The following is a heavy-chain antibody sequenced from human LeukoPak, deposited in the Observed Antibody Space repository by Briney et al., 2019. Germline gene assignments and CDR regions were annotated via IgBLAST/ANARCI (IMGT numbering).Heavy chain of an antibody. J-gene: IGHJ6*02. D-gene: IGHD2-8*01. CDR2: ISYDGHNE. CDR1: AFTFSSSA. CDR3: AKGVGYGGMDV. Sequence: GGSLRLSCAASAFTFSSSAMHWVRQAPSKGLEWVAVISYDGHNEYYADSVKGRFTISRDNSKNTVYVQMNSLRAEDTAVYYCAKGVGYGGMDVWGQGTTVTVSS. V-gene: IGHV3-30*04.